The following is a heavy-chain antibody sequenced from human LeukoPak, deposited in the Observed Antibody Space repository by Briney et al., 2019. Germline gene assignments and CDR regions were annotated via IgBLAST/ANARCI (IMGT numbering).Heavy chain of an antibody. Sequence: PGGSLRLSCAASGFTFSSFGMHWARQAPGKGLEWVTVTSYDGNEKYYADSVKGRFTISRDNSKNTVYLQMNSLRAEDTAVYYCAREFGYSGSYFDYWGQGTLVTVSS. CDR1: GFTFSSFG. D-gene: IGHD1-26*01. CDR2: TSYDGNEK. V-gene: IGHV3-30*03. CDR3: AREFGYSGSYFDY. J-gene: IGHJ4*02.